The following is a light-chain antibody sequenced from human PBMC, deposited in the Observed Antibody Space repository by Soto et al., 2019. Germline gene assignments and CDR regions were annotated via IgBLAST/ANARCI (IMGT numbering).Light chain of an antibody. J-gene: IGLJ1*01. CDR3: NSYTSKSTGV. CDR1: SSDVGGYNY. Sequence: QSALTQPASVSGSPGQSSTISCTGTSSDVGGYNYVSWYQQHPGKAPKLIIYEVSNRPSGVSNRFSGSKSGNTASLTISGLQAEDEADYDCNSYTSKSTGVFGTGTKLPVL. CDR2: EVS. V-gene: IGLV2-14*01.